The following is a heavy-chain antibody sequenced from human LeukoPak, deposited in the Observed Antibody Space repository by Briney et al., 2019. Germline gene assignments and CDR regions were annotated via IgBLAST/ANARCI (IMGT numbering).Heavy chain of an antibody. Sequence: SGGFLRLSCAASGFTVSSNYMSWVRQAPGKGLEWVSVIYSGGSTYYADSVKGRFTISRDNSKNTLYLQMNSLRAEDTAVYYCARVSLGLLPDYWGQGTLVTVSS. D-gene: IGHD3-22*01. J-gene: IGHJ4*02. CDR3: ARVSLGLLPDY. V-gene: IGHV3-53*01. CDR1: GFTVSSNY. CDR2: IYSGGST.